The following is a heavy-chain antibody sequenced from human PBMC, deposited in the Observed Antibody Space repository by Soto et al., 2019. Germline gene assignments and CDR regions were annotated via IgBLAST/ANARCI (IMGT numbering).Heavy chain of an antibody. CDR3: ARKDKSGYFNWFDP. V-gene: IGHV5-51*01. CDR1: GYRFTSDW. D-gene: IGHD3-22*01. Sequence: GESLKISCRTSGYRFTSDWIAWLRQMPVKGLEWMGIIFPSDSDTRYSPSFQGQVTISADRSTSTVFLQWASLKASDTAVYFCARKDKSGYFNWFDPWGQGTLVTVS. J-gene: IGHJ5*02. CDR2: IFPSDSDT.